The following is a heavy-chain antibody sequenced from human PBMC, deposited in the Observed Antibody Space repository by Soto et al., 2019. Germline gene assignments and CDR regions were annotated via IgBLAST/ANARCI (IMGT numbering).Heavy chain of an antibody. J-gene: IGHJ5*02. D-gene: IGHD1-26*01. CDR3: AKNFVTGGKVGFDT. V-gene: IGHV3-23*01. Sequence: EVQLLESGGGLVQPGGSLRLSCAASGFTFRDYGMSWVRQAPGKGLEWVSAISGGGGSTYYADSVKGQFTVSRDNSRNTLYLQLNSLRVEDTAVYYCAKNFVTGGKVGFDTWGQGTLVTVAS. CDR1: GFTFRDYG. CDR2: ISGGGGST.